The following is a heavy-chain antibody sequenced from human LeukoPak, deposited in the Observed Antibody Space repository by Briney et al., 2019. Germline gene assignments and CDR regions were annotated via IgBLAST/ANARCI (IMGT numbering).Heavy chain of an antibody. J-gene: IGHJ4*02. V-gene: IGHV3-74*01. CDR2: IYSDGSST. CDR1: GFTFSSYW. CDR3: ARGSSGWADY. Sequence: GGSLRLSCAASGFTFSSYWMHWVRQAPGKGLVWVSRIYSDGSSTSNADSVKGRFTISRDNAENTLYLQMNSLRAEDTAVYYCARGSSGWADYWGQGTLVTVS. D-gene: IGHD6-19*01.